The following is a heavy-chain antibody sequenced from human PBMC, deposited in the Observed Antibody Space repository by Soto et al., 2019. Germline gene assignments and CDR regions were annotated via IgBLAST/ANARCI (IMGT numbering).Heavy chain of an antibody. Sequence: ASVKVSCKASGYTFTSYAMHWVRQAPGQRLEWMGWINAGNGNTKYSQKFQGRVTITRDTSASTAYMELSSLRSEDTAGYYCARSTTFYCSGGSCYSISKNYLYYMGVWGKGTSVTLSS. CDR3: ARSTTFYCSGGSCYSISKNYLYYMGV. CDR2: INAGNGNT. D-gene: IGHD2-15*01. V-gene: IGHV1-3*01. CDR1: GYTFTSYA. J-gene: IGHJ6*03.